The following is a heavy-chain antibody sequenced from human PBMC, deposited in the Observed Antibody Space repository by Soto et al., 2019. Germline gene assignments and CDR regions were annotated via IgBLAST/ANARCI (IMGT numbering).Heavy chain of an antibody. CDR1: GFTVSSNY. J-gene: IGHJ4*02. CDR3: ARGIVIVPAATFDY. D-gene: IGHD2-2*01. CDR2: ISYDGSNK. V-gene: IGHV3-30-3*01. Sequence: GGSLRLSCAASGFTVSSNYMSWVRQAPGKGLEWVAVISYDGSNKYYADSVKGRFTISRDNSKNTLYLQMNSLRAEDTAVYYCARGIVIVPAATFDYWGQGTLVTVSS.